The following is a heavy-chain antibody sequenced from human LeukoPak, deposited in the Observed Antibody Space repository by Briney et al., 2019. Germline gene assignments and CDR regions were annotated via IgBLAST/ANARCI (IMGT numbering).Heavy chain of an antibody. CDR3: ARVREGGFDI. Sequence: PGGSLRLSCAASGFSFSSHSMNWVRQAPGKGLEWVSYISRSSSTIYYADSVKGRFTISRDNAKNSLYLQMNSLRAEDTAVYYCARVREGGFDIWGQGTMVTVSS. V-gene: IGHV3-48*01. CDR2: ISRSSSTI. D-gene: IGHD3-16*01. CDR1: GFSFSSHS. J-gene: IGHJ3*02.